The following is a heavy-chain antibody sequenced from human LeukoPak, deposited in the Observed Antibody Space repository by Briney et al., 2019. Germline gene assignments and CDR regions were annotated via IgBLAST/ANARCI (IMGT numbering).Heavy chain of an antibody. J-gene: IGHJ3*02. Sequence: GGSLRLSCAASGFTFSSYGMSWVRQAPGKGLEWVSAISGSGGSTYYADSVKGRFTISRDNSKNTLYLQMNSLRAEDTAVYYCARSYYYGSGSYYKPKPDAFDIWGQGTMVTVSS. D-gene: IGHD3-10*01. V-gene: IGHV3-23*01. CDR2: ISGSGGST. CDR1: GFTFSSYG. CDR3: ARSYYYGSGSYYKPKPDAFDI.